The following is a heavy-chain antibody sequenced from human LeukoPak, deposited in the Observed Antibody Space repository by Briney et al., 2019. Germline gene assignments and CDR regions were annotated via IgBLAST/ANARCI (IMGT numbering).Heavy chain of an antibody. J-gene: IGHJ5*02. CDR3: ARNVRGYCSSTSCSLNWFDP. V-gene: IGHV1-18*01. CDR1: GYTFTSYG. CDR2: ISAYNGNT. Sequence: ASVKVSCKASGYTFTSYGISWVRQAPGQGLEWMGWISAYNGNTNYAQKLQGRVTMTTDTSTSTAYMELRSLRSDDTAVCYCARNVRGYCSSTSCSLNWFDPWGQGTLVTVSS. D-gene: IGHD2-2*01.